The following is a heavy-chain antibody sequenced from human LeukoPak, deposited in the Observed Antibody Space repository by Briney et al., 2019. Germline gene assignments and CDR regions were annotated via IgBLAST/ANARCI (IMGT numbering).Heavy chain of an antibody. V-gene: IGHV3-53*01. Sequence: GGSLRLSCAASGVTVSNNYMSWVRQAPGTRLGWVSIIYDVGNAYDADSSKGRFTFSRDSSRNTLSLQMNSLRAEDTAVYYFVSHSDTLTSYSFDYWGQGTLVTVSS. CDR3: VSHSDTLTSYSFDY. CDR2: IYDVGNA. D-gene: IGHD3-9*01. J-gene: IGHJ4*02. CDR1: GVTVSNNY.